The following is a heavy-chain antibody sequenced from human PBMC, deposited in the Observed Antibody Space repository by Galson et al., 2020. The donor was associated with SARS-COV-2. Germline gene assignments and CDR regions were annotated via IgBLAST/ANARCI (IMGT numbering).Heavy chain of an antibody. D-gene: IGHD3-9*01. V-gene: IGHV3-33*01. Sequence: GGSLRLSCAASGFTFSSYGMHWVRQAPGKGLEWVAVIWYDGSNKYYADSVKGRFTISRDNSKNTLYLQMNSLRAEDTAVYYCARDGARYFVVGYFDYWGQGTLVTVSS. CDR2: IWYDGSNK. J-gene: IGHJ4*02. CDR3: ARDGARYFVVGYFDY. CDR1: GFTFSSYG.